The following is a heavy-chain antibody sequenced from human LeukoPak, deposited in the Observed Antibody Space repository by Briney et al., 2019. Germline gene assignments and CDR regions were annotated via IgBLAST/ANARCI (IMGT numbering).Heavy chain of an antibody. CDR1: GFTFSSYW. D-gene: IGHD6-13*01. CDR3: ARVDHGSSWPFDY. CDR2: IYSGGST. J-gene: IGHJ4*02. V-gene: IGHV3-53*01. Sequence: GGSLRLSCAASGFTFSSYWMSWVRQAPGKGLEWVSIIYSGGSTYYADSVKGRFTISRDHSKNTMYLQMNSLRAEDTAVYYCARVDHGSSWPFDYWGQGTLVTVSS.